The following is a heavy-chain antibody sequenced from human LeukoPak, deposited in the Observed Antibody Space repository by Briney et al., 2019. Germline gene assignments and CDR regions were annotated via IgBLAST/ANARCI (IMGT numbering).Heavy chain of an antibody. Sequence: PGGSLRLSCAASGFTFSSYAMTWVRQAPGKGLEWVSVISGSGGSTYYADSVKGRFTISRDNSKDTLYLQMNGLRAEDTAVYFCAKQSAGSAAWYSLHYDFWGQGTLVTVSS. CDR2: ISGSGGST. V-gene: IGHV3-23*01. D-gene: IGHD6-13*01. CDR1: GFTFSSYA. CDR3: AKQSAGSAAWYSLHYDF. J-gene: IGHJ4*02.